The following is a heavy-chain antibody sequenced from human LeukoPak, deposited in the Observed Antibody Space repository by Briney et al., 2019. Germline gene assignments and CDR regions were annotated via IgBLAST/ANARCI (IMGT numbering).Heavy chain of an antibody. Sequence: GGSLRLSCAASGLTFSSYEMNWVRQAPGKGLEWVSYISSSGTTIYYADSVKGRFTISRDNAKNSLYLQMNSLRAEDTAVYYCARYYYDSSGYYQKDYWGQGTLVTVSS. CDR3: ARYYYDSSGYYQKDY. CDR2: ISSSGTTI. D-gene: IGHD3-22*01. CDR1: GLTFSSYE. V-gene: IGHV3-48*03. J-gene: IGHJ4*02.